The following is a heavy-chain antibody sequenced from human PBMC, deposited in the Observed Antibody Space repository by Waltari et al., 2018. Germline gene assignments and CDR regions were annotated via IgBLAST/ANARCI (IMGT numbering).Heavy chain of an antibody. J-gene: IGHJ6*02. D-gene: IGHD4-17*01. CDR3: ARDQFSALYGDYVAGCGMDV. Sequence: QVQLVQSGAEVKKPGSSVKVSCKASGGTFSSYAISWVRQAPGQGLEWMGGIIPNLGIANYAQKSQGRVTITADKSTSTAYMELSSLRSEDTAVYYCARDQFSALYGDYVAGCGMDVWGQGTTVTVSS. V-gene: IGHV1-69*10. CDR1: GGTFSSYA. CDR2: IIPNLGIA.